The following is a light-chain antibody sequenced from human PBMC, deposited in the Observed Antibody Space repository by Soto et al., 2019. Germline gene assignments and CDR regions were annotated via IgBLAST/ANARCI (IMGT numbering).Light chain of an antibody. CDR1: SSDVGGYNF. Sequence: QSALTQPPSASGSPGQSVTISCTGTSSDVGGYNFVSWYQQHPGKAPKLMIYEVSERPSGVPDRFSGSNSGNTASLTVSGLQAEDEADYYCSSYAGSNIVVFGGGTKLNVL. CDR3: SSYAGSNIVV. CDR2: EVS. V-gene: IGLV2-8*01. J-gene: IGLJ2*01.